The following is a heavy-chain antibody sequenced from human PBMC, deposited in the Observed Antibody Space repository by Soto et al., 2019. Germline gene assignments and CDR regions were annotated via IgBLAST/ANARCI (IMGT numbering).Heavy chain of an antibody. CDR2: IYYSGST. Sequence: PSETLSLTCTVSGGSISSYYWSWIRQPPGKGLEWIGYIYYSGSTNYNPSLKSRVTISVDTSKNQFSLKLSSVTAADTAVYYCARASLGYCSGGSCPLRFDPWGQGTPVTVS. D-gene: IGHD2-15*01. V-gene: IGHV4-59*01. CDR1: GGSISSYY. CDR3: ARASLGYCSGGSCPLRFDP. J-gene: IGHJ5*02.